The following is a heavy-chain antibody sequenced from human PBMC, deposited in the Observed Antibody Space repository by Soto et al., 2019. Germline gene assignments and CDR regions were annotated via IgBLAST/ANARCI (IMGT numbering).Heavy chain of an antibody. Sequence: PGGSLRLSCAASGFTFSSYAMHWVRQAPGKGLEWVAVISYDGSNKYYADSVKGRFTISRDNSKNTLYLQMNSLRAEDTAVYYCARETPHFDYWGQGTLVTVSS. CDR2: ISYDGSNK. V-gene: IGHV3-30-3*01. J-gene: IGHJ4*02. CDR3: ARETPHFDY. CDR1: GFTFSSYA.